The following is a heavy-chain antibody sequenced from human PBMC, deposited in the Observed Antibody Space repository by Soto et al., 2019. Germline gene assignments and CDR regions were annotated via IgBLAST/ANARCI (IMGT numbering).Heavy chain of an antibody. D-gene: IGHD1-26*01. V-gene: IGHV3-23*01. CDR2: LSGSGGNT. CDR1: GFTFSSYA. CDR3: AKDKVGATTTPYYFDY. Sequence: EVQLLESGGGLVQPGGSLRLSCAASGFTFSSYAMTWVRQAPGKGLEWVSTLSGSGGNTYYADSVKGRFIISRDNSKNTLYLQMSSLRAEDTAIYYCAKDKVGATTTPYYFDYWGQGTLVTVSS. J-gene: IGHJ4*02.